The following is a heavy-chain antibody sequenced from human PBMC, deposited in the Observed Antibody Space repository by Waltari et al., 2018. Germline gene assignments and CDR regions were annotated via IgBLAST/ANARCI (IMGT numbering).Heavy chain of an antibody. CDR2: ISYTGVT. V-gene: IGHV4-39*01. D-gene: IGHD5-12*01. CDR3: ATYIGASVGTAAFDV. Sequence: QLQLQESGHGLAKPSETLSLTCTVLGGPITSNRHSWGWIRQPPGQGLEWIGTISYTGVTYSSPSLKSRVTISRYTSKNQLSLTLGSVTAADTALYYCATYIGASVGTAAFDVWGQGTMVTVSS. J-gene: IGHJ3*01. CDR1: GGPITSNRHS.